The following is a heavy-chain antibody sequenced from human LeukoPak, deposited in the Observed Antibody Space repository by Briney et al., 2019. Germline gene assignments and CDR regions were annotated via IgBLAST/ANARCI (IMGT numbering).Heavy chain of an antibody. J-gene: IGHJ5*02. D-gene: IGHD6-6*01. CDR1: GGSIISYY. V-gene: IGHV4-59*01. Sequence: SETLSLTCAVSGGSIISYYWSWIRQSPGKGLEWIGYIYYSGSTYYNPSLKSRVTISVDTSKNQFSPKLSSVTAADTAVYYCAREFTTMYSSSRGNWFDPWGQGTLVTVSS. CDR2: IYYSGST. CDR3: AREFTTMYSSSRGNWFDP.